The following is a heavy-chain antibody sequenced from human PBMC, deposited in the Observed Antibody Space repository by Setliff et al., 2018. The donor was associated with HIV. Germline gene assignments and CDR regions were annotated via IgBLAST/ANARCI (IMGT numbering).Heavy chain of an antibody. V-gene: IGHV1-69*13. J-gene: IGHJ4*02. CDR3: AYDSSGYYLSFDY. D-gene: IGHD3-22*01. CDR1: GVTFTSCT. CDR2: IIPIFGTA. Sequence: GASVKVSCKASGVTFTSCTISWVRQAPGQGLEWMGGIIPIFGTANYAQKFQGRVTITADESTSTAYMELSSLRSEDTAVYYCAYDSSGYYLSFDYWGQGTLVTVSS.